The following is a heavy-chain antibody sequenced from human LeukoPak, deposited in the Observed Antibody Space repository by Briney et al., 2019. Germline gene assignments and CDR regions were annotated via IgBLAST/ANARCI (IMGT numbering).Heavy chain of an antibody. V-gene: IGHV3-23*01. CDR1: GFTFSSYA. CDR2: ISGSGGST. CDR3: AKVQYSGSYYGVDY. D-gene: IGHD1-26*01. J-gene: IGHJ4*02. Sequence: GGSLRLSCAASGFTFSSYAMSWVRQAPGKGLEWVSAISGSGGSTYYADFVKGRFTISRDNSKNTLYLQMNSLRAEDTAVYYCAKVQYSGSYYGVDYWGQGTLVTVSS.